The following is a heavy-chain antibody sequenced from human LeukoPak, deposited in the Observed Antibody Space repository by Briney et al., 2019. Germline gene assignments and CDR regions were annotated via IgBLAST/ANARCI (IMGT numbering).Heavy chain of an antibody. V-gene: IGHV4-34*01. Sequence: PSETLSLTCAVYGGSFSGYYWSWIRQPPGKGLEWIGEINHSGSTNYNPSLKSRVTISVDTSKNQFSLKLSSVTAADTAVYYCARGPYYYDSSGRDAFDIWGQGTMVTVSS. CDR3: ARGPYYYDSSGRDAFDI. CDR2: INHSGST. CDR1: GGSFSGYY. J-gene: IGHJ3*02. D-gene: IGHD3-22*01.